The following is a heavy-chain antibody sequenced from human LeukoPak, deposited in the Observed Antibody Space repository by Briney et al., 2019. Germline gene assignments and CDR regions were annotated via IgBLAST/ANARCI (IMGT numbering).Heavy chain of an antibody. Sequence: SETLSLTCTVSGGSISSYYWSWIRQPPGKGLEWIGYIYYSGSTNYNPSLKSRVTISVDTSKNQFSLKLSSVTAADTAVYYCARFSLYCDSSGYYRYFDYWGQGTLVTVSS. D-gene: IGHD3-22*01. J-gene: IGHJ4*02. CDR3: ARFSLYCDSSGYYRYFDY. CDR1: GGSISSYY. V-gene: IGHV4-59*01. CDR2: IYYSGST.